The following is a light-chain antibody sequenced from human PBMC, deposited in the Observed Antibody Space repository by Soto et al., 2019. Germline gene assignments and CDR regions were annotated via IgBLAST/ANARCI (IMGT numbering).Light chain of an antibody. CDR3: QHYGSALFT. J-gene: IGKJ3*01. Sequence: EIVLTQSPGTLSLSPGERATLSCRASQSFSSSYLAWYQQKPGQAPRLLIYGASSRATGIPDRFSGSGSGKHFTLNISRLEPEDFAVYYCQHYGSALFTFAPGTKVDIK. CDR1: QSFSSSY. CDR2: GAS. V-gene: IGKV3-20*01.